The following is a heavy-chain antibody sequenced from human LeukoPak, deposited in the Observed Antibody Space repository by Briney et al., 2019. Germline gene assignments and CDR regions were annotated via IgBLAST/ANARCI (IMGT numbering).Heavy chain of an antibody. J-gene: IGHJ4*02. D-gene: IGHD3-10*01. CDR1: GYTFTAYY. CDR3: ARVKAYGGAGDFDY. CDR2: INPNSGGT. V-gene: IGHV1-2*02. Sequence: ASVTVSCKASGYTFTAYYIHWVRQAPGQGLEWMGWINPNSGGTNSAQKFQGRVTMTRDTSISTAYMELSRLTSDDTAVYFCARVKAYGGAGDFDYWGPGPVVNASS.